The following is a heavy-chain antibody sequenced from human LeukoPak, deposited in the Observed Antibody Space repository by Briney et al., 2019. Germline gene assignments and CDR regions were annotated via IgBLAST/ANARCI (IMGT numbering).Heavy chain of an antibody. CDR3: ARNYYGSESPDY. Sequence: SVKVSCKASGGTFSSYAISWVRQAPGQGLEWMGGIIPIFGTANYAQKFQGRVTITADESTSTAYMELSSLRSEDTAVYYCARNYYGSESPDYWGQGTLVTVSS. CDR2: IIPIFGTA. D-gene: IGHD3-10*01. CDR1: GGTFSSYA. J-gene: IGHJ4*02. V-gene: IGHV1-69*13.